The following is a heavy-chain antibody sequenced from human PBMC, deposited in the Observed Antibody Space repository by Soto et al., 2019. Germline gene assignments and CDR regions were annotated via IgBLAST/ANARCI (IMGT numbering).Heavy chain of an antibody. CDR2: INQDGSVE. D-gene: IGHD6-19*01. J-gene: IGHJ4*02. Sequence: EVQLVEAGGGLVQPGGSLRLSCADSGLSASPFWMTWVRQAPGKGLEWVALINQDGSVELYVDSVKGRFTSSRDNARHSVYLQMDSLRVEDTAVYYCTGGSGWLQTDWGQGTLGTVSS. V-gene: IGHV3-7*04. CDR1: GLSASPFW. CDR3: TGGSGWLQTD.